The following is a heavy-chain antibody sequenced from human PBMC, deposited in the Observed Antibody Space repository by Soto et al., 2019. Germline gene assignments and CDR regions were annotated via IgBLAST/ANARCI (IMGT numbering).Heavy chain of an antibody. CDR1: GFICSSYD. Sequence: PGGSLRLSCAASGFICSSYDMSCVRQAPGKGLEWVSTILVDGRTFYVDSVKGRFTISRDSSQNMVYLQMNSLTAGDTALYYCAKATATGGGAFDICGQGTLVTVSS. CDR2: ILVDGRT. J-gene: IGHJ3*02. D-gene: IGHD2-8*02. V-gene: IGHV3-23*01. CDR3: AKATATGGGAFDI.